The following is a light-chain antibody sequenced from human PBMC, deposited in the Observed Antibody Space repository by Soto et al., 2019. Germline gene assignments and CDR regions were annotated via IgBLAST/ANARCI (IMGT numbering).Light chain of an antibody. Sequence: QSVLTQPPSVSGAPGQRVTLSCTGSSSTIGAGYDVHWYQQLPGTAPKLLIYGNSNRPSGVPDRFSGSKSGTSASLAITGLQAEDEADYYCQSYDSSLSAYVFGTGTKLTVL. V-gene: IGLV1-40*01. CDR1: SSTIGAGYD. CDR3: QSYDSSLSAYV. J-gene: IGLJ1*01. CDR2: GNS.